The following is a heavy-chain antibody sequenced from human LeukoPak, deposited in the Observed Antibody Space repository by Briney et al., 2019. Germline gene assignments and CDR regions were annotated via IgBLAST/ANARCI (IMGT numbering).Heavy chain of an antibody. CDR2: ISYDGSNK. D-gene: IGHD4-17*01. J-gene: IGHJ6*02. Sequence: GESLRISCKGSGYPYTIYWINWVRQAPGKGLEWVAVISYDGSNKYYADSVKGRFTISRDNSKNTLYLQMNSLRAEDTAVYYCAKGDYGEDYGMDVWGQGTTVTVSS. V-gene: IGHV3-30*18. CDR3: AKGDYGEDYGMDV. CDR1: GYPYTIYW.